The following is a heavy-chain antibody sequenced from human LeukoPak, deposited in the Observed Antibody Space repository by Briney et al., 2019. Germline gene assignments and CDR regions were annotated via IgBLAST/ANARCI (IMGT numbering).Heavy chain of an antibody. Sequence: GASVKVSCKASGYTFTGYYMHWVRQAPGQGLEWMGWMNPNSGNTGYAQKFQGRVTITRNTSISTAYMELSSLRSEDTAVYYCARVGGATFYYYYMDVWGKGTTVTVSS. V-gene: IGHV1-8*03. CDR3: ARVGGATFYYYYMDV. CDR2: MNPNSGNT. J-gene: IGHJ6*03. D-gene: IGHD1-26*01. CDR1: GYTFTGYY.